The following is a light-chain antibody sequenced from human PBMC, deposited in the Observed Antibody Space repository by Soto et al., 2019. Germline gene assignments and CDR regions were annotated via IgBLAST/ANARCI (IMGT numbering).Light chain of an antibody. J-gene: IGKJ4*02. CDR2: NVS. V-gene: IGKV3-11*01. CDR1: QSVRTN. Sequence: DIVLTQSPATLSLSPGERATLSCWASQSVRTNLAWYQQKPGQAPRLLIYNVSTRATGIPARFSGSGSGTDFTLTVSNLEPEDIAVYYCQQRRNWPLTFGGGTKVPSK. CDR3: QQRRNWPLT.